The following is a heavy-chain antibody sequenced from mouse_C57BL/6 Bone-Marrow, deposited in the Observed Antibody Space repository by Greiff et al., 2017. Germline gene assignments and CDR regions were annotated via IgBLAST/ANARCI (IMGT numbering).Heavy chain of an antibody. Sequence: EVQLQQSGPSLVRPSQTLSLTCTVTGFSINSDCYWIWIRQFPGNKLEYIGYTFYSGITYYNPSLESRTYITLDTSKNQFSLKLSSVTTEDTATYYCAREGGTTGCFDVWGTGTTVTVSS. CDR1: GFSINSDCY. D-gene: IGHD2-13*01. CDR2: TFYSGIT. V-gene: IGHV3-3*01. CDR3: AREGGTTGCFDV. J-gene: IGHJ1*03.